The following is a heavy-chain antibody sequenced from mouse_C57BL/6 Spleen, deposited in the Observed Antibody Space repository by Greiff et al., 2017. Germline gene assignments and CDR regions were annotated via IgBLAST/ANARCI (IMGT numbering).Heavy chain of an antibody. D-gene: IGHD2-4*01. Sequence: EVNLVESGGGLVKPGGSLKLSCAASGFTFSDYGMHWVRQAPEKGLEWVAYISSGSSTIYYADTVKGRFTFSRDNAENTLFLQMTSLRSEDTAMYYCARDGFYDYDAWFAYWGQGTLVTVSA. V-gene: IGHV5-17*01. J-gene: IGHJ3*01. CDR3: ARDGFYDYDAWFAY. CDR1: GFTFSDYG. CDR2: ISSGSSTI.